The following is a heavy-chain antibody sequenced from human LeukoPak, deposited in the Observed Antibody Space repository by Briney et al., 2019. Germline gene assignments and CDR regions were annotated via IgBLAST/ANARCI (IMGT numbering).Heavy chain of an antibody. CDR3: ARVKRGYCSSTSCPDSRWNYYYYYYMDV. V-gene: IGHV3-23*01. J-gene: IGHJ6*03. CDR1: GFTFSSYA. D-gene: IGHD2-2*01. CDR2: ISGSGGST. Sequence: GGSLRLSCAASGFTFSSYAMSWVRQAPGKGLEWVSAISGSGGSTYYADSVKGRFTISRDNSKNTLYLQMNSLRAEDTAVYYCARVKRGYCSSTSCPDSRWNYYYYYYMDVWGKGTTVTVSS.